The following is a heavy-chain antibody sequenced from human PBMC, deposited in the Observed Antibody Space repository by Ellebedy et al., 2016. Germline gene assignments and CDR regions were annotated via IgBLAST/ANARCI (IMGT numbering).Heavy chain of an antibody. V-gene: IGHV3-23*01. J-gene: IGHJ4*02. CDR2: ISGDGGST. Sequence: GGSLRLSXATSGFTFRNFFMSWVRQTPGKGLEWVSTISGDGGSTYFADSVKGRFTISGDNSKNTMYLQMNSLRADDTAVYYCRQGHYADYWGQGTLVTVSS. CDR1: GFTFRNFF. CDR3: RQGHYADY.